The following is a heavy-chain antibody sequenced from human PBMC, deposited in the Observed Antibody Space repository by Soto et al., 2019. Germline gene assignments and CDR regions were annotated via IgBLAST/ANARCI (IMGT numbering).Heavy chain of an antibody. CDR3: VRGVAGSGFEL. J-gene: IGHJ4*02. Sequence: SQTLSLTCAISGDSVSSNTAAWNWIRSSPSRGLEWLGRTYYRSNWRHDYAVSVKSRITVNPDTSKNHFSLQLNSVTPDDTAVYYCVRGVAGSGFELWGQGTLVTVSS. V-gene: IGHV6-1*01. CDR1: GDSVSSNTAA. D-gene: IGHD6-19*01. CDR2: TYYRSNWRH.